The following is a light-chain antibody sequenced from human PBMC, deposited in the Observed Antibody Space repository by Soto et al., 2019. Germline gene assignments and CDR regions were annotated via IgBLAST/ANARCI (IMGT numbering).Light chain of an antibody. Sequence: SYELTQPPSVSVSPGQTARITCSGDALPKQYAYWYQQKPGQAPVLVIYKDSERPSGIPERFSGSSSGTTVTLTISGVQAEDEADYYCQSADSSGTPWWFGGGTQLTVL. J-gene: IGLJ3*02. CDR2: KDS. V-gene: IGLV3-25*03. CDR3: QSADSSGTPWW. CDR1: ALPKQY.